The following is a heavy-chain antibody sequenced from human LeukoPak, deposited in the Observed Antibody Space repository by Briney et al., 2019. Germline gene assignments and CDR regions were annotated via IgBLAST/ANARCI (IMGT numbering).Heavy chain of an antibody. CDR3: ANHYGSGSYGF. CDR2: ISGSGGST. CDR1: GFTFSSYA. Sequence: GGSLRPSCAASGFTFSSYAMSWVRQAPGKGLEWVSAISGSGGSTYYADSVKGRFTISRDNSKNTLYLQMNSLRAEDTAVYYCANHYGSGSYGFWGKGTLVTVSS. V-gene: IGHV3-23*01. J-gene: IGHJ4*02. D-gene: IGHD3-10*01.